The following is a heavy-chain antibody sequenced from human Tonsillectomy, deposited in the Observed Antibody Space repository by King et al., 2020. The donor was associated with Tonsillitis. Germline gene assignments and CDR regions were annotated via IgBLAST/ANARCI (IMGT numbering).Heavy chain of an antibody. J-gene: IGHJ4*02. D-gene: IGHD4-23*01. CDR2: ISYDGSEK. Sequence: HVQLVESGGGVVQPGRSLRLSCAASGFTFSSYAMHWVRQAPGKGLEWVALISYDGSEKSYADSVKGRFTISRDSSKNTLYLQMNSLRPEDTALYYCARYGGYSIFDFWGQGTLVTVSS. CDR3: ARYGGYSIFDF. V-gene: IGHV3-30*01. CDR1: GFTFSSYA.